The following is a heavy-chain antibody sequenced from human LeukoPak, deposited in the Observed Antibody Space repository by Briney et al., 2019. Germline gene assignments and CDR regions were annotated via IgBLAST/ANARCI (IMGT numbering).Heavy chain of an antibody. CDR1: GESFSDYY. CDR2: INHTGST. J-gene: IGHJ4*02. Sequence: PSETLSLTCGFYGESFSDYYWGWIRQPPGKGLEWIEEINHTGSTNYNPSLKSRVTISVDTSRNQFSLRLTSVTAADTAVYYCARGRSLHYFDYWGQGTLVTVSS. V-gene: IGHV4-34*01. CDR3: ARGRSLHYFDY.